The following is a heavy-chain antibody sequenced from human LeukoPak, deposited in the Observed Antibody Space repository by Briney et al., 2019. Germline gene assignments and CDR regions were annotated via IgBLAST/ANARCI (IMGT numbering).Heavy chain of an antibody. CDR3: ARAWGSADY. CDR1: KFIFSDYY. Sequence: GGSPRLSCAASKFIFSDYYMSWIRQAPGKGLEWLSYISGGGETIYYADSVKGRFTISRDNAKNSLYLQMNSLRAEDTAVYYCARAWGSADYWGQGTQVTVSS. CDR2: ISGGGETI. V-gene: IGHV3-11*01. J-gene: IGHJ4*02. D-gene: IGHD7-27*01.